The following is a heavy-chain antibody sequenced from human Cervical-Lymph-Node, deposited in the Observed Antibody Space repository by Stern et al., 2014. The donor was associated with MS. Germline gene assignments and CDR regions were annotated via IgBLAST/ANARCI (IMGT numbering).Heavy chain of an antibody. CDR1: GFTFSRYA. V-gene: IGHV3-30*03. Sequence: VQLVESGGGVVQPGTSLRLSCATSGFTFSRYAMHWVRQAPGKGLQWLAVISYDEKNENYADSVRGRFTLSRESSKKMLYLQMDSLTIDDTAVYYCVPGSGAFDYWGQGTLVIVSS. J-gene: IGHJ4*02. D-gene: IGHD3-10*01. CDR2: ISYDEKNE. CDR3: VPGSGAFDY.